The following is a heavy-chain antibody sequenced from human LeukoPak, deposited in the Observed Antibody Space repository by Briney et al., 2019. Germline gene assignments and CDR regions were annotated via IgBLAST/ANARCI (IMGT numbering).Heavy chain of an antibody. Sequence: SETLSLTCTVSGGSISSYYWSWLRQPAGKGLEGIGRIYTSGSTNYNPSLKSRVTMSVDTSKNQFSLKLSSVTAEDTAVYYCARYSGSYPHDAFDIWGQGTMVTVSS. CDR1: GGSISSYY. D-gene: IGHD1-26*01. J-gene: IGHJ3*02. V-gene: IGHV4-4*07. CDR3: ARYSGSYPHDAFDI. CDR2: IYTSGST.